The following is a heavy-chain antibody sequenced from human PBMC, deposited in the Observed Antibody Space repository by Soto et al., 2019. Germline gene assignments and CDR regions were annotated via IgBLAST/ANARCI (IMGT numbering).Heavy chain of an antibody. CDR2: MNPNSGNT. J-gene: IGHJ5*01. Sequence: ASVKVSCKASGYTFTSYDINWVRQATGQGLEWMGWMNPNSGNTGYAQKFQGRVTMTRNTSISTAYMELSSLRSEDTAVYYCARVSQRENWFDSWGQGTLVTVSS. D-gene: IGHD1-26*01. CDR3: ARVSQRENWFDS. V-gene: IGHV1-8*01. CDR1: GYTFTSYD.